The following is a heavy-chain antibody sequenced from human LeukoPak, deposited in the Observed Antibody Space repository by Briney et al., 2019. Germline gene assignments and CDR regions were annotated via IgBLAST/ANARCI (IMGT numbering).Heavy chain of an antibody. CDR3: ARGAMVRGVITPPHAFDI. Sequence: ASVKVSCKASGYTFTSYAMNWVRQAPGRGLEWMGWINTNTGNPTYAQGFTGRFVFSLDTSVSTAYLQISSLKAEDTAVYYCARGAMVRGVITPPHAFDIWGQGTMVTVSS. CDR2: INTNTGNP. D-gene: IGHD3-10*01. V-gene: IGHV7-4-1*02. CDR1: GYTFTSYA. J-gene: IGHJ3*02.